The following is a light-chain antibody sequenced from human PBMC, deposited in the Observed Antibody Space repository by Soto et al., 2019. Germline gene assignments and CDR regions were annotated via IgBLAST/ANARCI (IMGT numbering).Light chain of an antibody. CDR2: SAS. Sequence: AIRMTQSPSSLSASTGDRVTITCRASQGISSYLAWYQKKPGKAPTLLIYSASSLQRGVPANFSGSGSGADFTLTISHVRPEDLATYYCQQTYSAPHTFGQGTKVEIK. CDR1: QGISSY. J-gene: IGKJ2*01. CDR3: QQTYSAPHT. V-gene: IGKV1-8*01.